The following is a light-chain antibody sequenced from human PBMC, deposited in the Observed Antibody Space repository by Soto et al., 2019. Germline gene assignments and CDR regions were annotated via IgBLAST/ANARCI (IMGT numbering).Light chain of an antibody. CDR1: QSISSY. J-gene: IGKJ1*01. CDR3: QQSYSTLWT. Sequence: DIQMTQSPSSLSASVGDSVTITCRASQSISSYLNWYQQKPGKAPKLMIYAASRLQSGVPSRFSGSESGTDFTLNISSLQPEDFATYYCQQSYSTLWTVGQGTKVEIK. V-gene: IGKV1-39*01. CDR2: AAS.